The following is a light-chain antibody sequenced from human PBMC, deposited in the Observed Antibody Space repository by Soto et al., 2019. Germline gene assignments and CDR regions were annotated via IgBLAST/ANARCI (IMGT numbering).Light chain of an antibody. J-gene: IGLJ2*01. CDR3: VAWDDSLNGYVV. Sequence: QSVLTQPPSASGTPGQRVTISCSGSSSNIGSNTVNWYQQLPGTAPKLVIYSNNQRPSGVPDRFSSSKSGTSASLAISELQSEDEADYYCVAWDDSLNGYVVFGGGTKVTVL. V-gene: IGLV1-44*01. CDR2: SNN. CDR1: SSNIGSNT.